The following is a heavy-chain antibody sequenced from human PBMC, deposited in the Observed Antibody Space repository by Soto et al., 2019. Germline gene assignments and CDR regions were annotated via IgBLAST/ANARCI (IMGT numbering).Heavy chain of an antibody. J-gene: IGHJ6*02. CDR2: INSDGSST. CDR1: GFTFSSYW. V-gene: IGHV3-74*01. Sequence: EVQLVESGGGLVQPGGSLRLSCAASGFTFSSYWMHWVRQVPGKGLVWVSRINSDGSSTTYADSVRGRFTISRDNAKNTLYLQMHSLSAEDTAVYYCARDIVVVVATSDCGMDVWGQGTTVTVSS. CDR3: ARDIVVVVATSDCGMDV. D-gene: IGHD2-15*01.